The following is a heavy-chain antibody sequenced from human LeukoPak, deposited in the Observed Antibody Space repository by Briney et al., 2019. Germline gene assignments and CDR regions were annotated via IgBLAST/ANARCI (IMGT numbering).Heavy chain of an antibody. D-gene: IGHD3-10*01. CDR2: TRNKANSYTT. CDR3: ATDWSGEVY. CDR1: GFTFSDHY. Sequence: GGSLRLSCAASGFTFSDHYMDWVRQAPGKGLEWVGRTRNKANSYTTEYAASVKGRFTISRDDSKNSLYLQMNSLKTEDTAVYYCATDWSGEVYWGQGTLVTVSS. V-gene: IGHV3-72*01. J-gene: IGHJ4*02.